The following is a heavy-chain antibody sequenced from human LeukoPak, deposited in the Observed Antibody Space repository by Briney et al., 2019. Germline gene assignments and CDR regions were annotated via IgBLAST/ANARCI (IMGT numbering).Heavy chain of an antibody. CDR2: INPNSGGT. Sequence: ASVKVSCKASGYTFTGYYMHWVRQAPGQGLEWMGWINPNSGGTNYAQKFQGRVTMTRDTSISTAYMELRSLRSDDTAVYYCAREGYCSSTSCYTYRYYYGMDVWGQGTTVTVSS. CDR3: AREGYCSSTSCYTYRYYYGMDV. V-gene: IGHV1-2*02. J-gene: IGHJ6*02. D-gene: IGHD2-2*02. CDR1: GYTFTGYY.